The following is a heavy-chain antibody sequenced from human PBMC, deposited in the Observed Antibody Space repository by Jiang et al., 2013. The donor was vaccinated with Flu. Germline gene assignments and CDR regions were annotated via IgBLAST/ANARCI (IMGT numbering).Heavy chain of an antibody. CDR2: IDWDDDK. J-gene: IGHJ6*02. D-gene: IGHD3-16*01. Sequence: KPTQTLTLTCTFSGFSLSTSGMCVSWIRQPPGKALEWLARIDWDDDKYYSTSLKTRLTISKDASKNQVVLTMTNMDPVDTATYYCARSGGRECYYYYGMDVWGQGTTVTVSS. CDR3: ARSGGRECYYYYGMDV. V-gene: IGHV2-70*11. CDR1: GFSLSTSGMC.